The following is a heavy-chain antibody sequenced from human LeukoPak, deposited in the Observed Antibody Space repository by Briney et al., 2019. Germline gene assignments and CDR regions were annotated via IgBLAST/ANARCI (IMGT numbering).Heavy chain of an antibody. Sequence: GASVKVSCKASGGIFSSYAISWVRQAPGQGLEWMGGIIPTFGAPNYAQNFQGRVTITADESASTAFMELSSLRSDDTAVYYCARGAYNWIYPETYYFYNLDVWGQGTTVTVS. CDR1: GGIFSSYA. CDR3: ARGAYNWIYPETYYFYNLDV. J-gene: IGHJ6*02. CDR2: IIPTFGAP. D-gene: IGHD1-20*01. V-gene: IGHV1-69*13.